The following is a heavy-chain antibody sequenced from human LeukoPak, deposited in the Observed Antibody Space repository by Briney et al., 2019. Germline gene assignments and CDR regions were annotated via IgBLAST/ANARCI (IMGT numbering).Heavy chain of an antibody. D-gene: IGHD5-24*01. Sequence: AGGSLRLSCSASGFTFSSYGLHWVRQAPGKGLEWVAMIWSDGNKKNNVDSAKGRFTISRDNSENTLYLQLNRLRVEDTAVYYCVRGDGLILFDYWGQGTLVTVSS. CDR3: VRGDGLILFDY. CDR1: GFTFSSYG. V-gene: IGHV3-33*01. CDR2: IWSDGNKK. J-gene: IGHJ4*02.